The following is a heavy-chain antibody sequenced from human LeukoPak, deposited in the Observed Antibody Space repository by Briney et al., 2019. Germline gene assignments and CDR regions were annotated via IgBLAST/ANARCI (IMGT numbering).Heavy chain of an antibody. CDR2: ISYDGSNK. CDR3: ARDRAGGYSYGPDY. Sequence: GGSLRLSCAASGFTFSSYAMHWVRQAPGKGLEWVAVISYDGSNKYYADSVKGRFTISRDNSKNTLYLQMNSLRAEDTAVYYCARDRAGGYSYGPDYWGQGTLVTVSS. CDR1: GFTFSSYA. J-gene: IGHJ4*02. V-gene: IGHV3-30-3*01. D-gene: IGHD5-18*01.